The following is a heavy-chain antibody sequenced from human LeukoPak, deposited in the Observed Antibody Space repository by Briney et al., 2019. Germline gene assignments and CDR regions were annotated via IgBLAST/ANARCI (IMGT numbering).Heavy chain of an antibody. CDR2: IYPDGRA. CDR3: GRMPNGADN. V-gene: IGHV3-53*01. D-gene: IGHD1-26*01. Sequence: GGSLRLSCVASGFIVSDNYMSWIRQAPGKEPQWVSIIYPDGRAFYADSMKGRFTISRDNSRNTLYLQMNSLRADDTALYARGRMPNGADNWGQGTRVTVSS. J-gene: IGHJ4*02. CDR1: GFIVSDNY.